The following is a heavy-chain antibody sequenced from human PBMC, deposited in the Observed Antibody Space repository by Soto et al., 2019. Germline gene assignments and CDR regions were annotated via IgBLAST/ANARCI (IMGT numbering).Heavy chain of an antibody. V-gene: IGHV3-23*01. CDR2: ISASVGST. CDR1: GFTFSNYA. Sequence: PGGSLRLSCAASGFTFSNYAMSWVRQAPGKGLEWVSAISASVGSTYYTDSVKGRFTISRDNSKNSLYLQMNSLRAEDTAVYYCARVNGYSSGWYGGFDYWGQGTLVTVSS. J-gene: IGHJ4*02. CDR3: ARVNGYSSGWYGGFDY. D-gene: IGHD6-19*01.